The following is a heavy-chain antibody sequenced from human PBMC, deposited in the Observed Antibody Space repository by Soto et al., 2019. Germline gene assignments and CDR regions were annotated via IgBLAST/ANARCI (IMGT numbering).Heavy chain of an antibody. D-gene: IGHD5-18*01. J-gene: IGHJ4*02. CDR2: ISYDGSNK. Sequence: QVQLVESGGGVVQPGRSLRLSCAASGFTFSSYAMHWVRQAPGKGLEWVAVISYDGSNKYYADSVKGRFTISRDNSTNTLYLQMNSLRAEDTAVYYCARADTAMVLGIDYWGQGTLVTVSS. CDR1: GFTFSSYA. V-gene: IGHV3-30-3*01. CDR3: ARADTAMVLGIDY.